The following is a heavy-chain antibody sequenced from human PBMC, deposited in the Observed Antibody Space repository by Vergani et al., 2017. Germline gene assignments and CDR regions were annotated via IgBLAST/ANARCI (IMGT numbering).Heavy chain of an antibody. D-gene: IGHD6-19*01. V-gene: IGHV1-2*02. CDR2: INPNSGGT. Sequence: VQLVQSGAEVQKPGASVKVSCKASGYTFTGYYMHWVRQAPGQGLEWMGWINPNSGGTNYAQKFQGRVTMTRETSISPAYMELSMLRSDDTAVYYCAREIAVAGKRLKALHYWGQGTLVTVSS. J-gene: IGHJ4*02. CDR3: AREIAVAGKRLKALHY. CDR1: GYTFTGYY.